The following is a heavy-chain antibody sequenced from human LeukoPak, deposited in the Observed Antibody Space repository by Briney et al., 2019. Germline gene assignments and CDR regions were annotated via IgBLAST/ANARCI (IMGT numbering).Heavy chain of an antibody. CDR3: ARCPLGIRYYYYMDV. Sequence: ASVKVSCKVSGYTLTELSMHWVRQAPGKGLEWMGGFDPEDGETIYAQKFQGRVTMTEDASTDTAYMELRSLRSDDTAVYYCARCPLGIRYYYYMDVWGKGTSVTVSS. J-gene: IGHJ6*03. CDR1: GYTLTELS. D-gene: IGHD7-27*01. CDR2: FDPEDGET. V-gene: IGHV1-24*01.